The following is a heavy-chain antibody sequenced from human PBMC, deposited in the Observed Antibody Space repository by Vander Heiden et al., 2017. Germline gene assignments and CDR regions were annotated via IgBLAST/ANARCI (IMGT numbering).Heavy chain of an antibody. J-gene: IGHJ4*02. CDR3: AKMRSVKYGDYLYYFDH. Sequence: EVQLLDSGGGLVQPGGSLRLSCAASGFPLRHYAMSWVPRAPGKGLEWVSAVSDTDSSTHYADSVGGRFTISRDISNNTLFLQMNSLRAEDTAVYYCAKMRSVKYGDYLYYFDHWGQGALVTVSS. CDR2: VSDTDSST. CDR1: GFPLRHYA. V-gene: IGHV3-23*01. D-gene: IGHD4-17*01.